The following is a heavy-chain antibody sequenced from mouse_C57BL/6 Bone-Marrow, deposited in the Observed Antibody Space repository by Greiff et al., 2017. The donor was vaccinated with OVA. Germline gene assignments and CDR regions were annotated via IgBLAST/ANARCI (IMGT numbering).Heavy chain of an antibody. CDR3: ARDYGRAY. V-gene: IGHV1-55*01. D-gene: IGHD1-2*01. CDR2: INPNYGTT. Sequence: QVQLQQPGAELVKPGASVKMSCKASGYTFTSYWITWVKQRPGQGLEWIGVINPNYGTTSYNQKFKGKATLTVDQSSSTAYMQLNSLTSEDSAVYYCARDYGRAYWGQGTLVTVSA. CDR1: GYTFTSYW. J-gene: IGHJ3*01.